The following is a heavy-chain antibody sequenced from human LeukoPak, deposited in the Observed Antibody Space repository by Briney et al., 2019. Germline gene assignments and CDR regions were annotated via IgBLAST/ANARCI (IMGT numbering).Heavy chain of an antibody. Sequence: SETLSLTCTVSGGSLRNYYWGWILQPPGKGLEWIGYIYYSGSTNYNPSLKSRVTISVDTSRNQFSLKLSSVTAADTAVYFCARLLPAVAGTSYFPHWGQGTLVTVSS. CDR1: GGSLRNYY. D-gene: IGHD6-19*01. V-gene: IGHV4-59*08. CDR3: ARLLPAVAGTSYFPH. J-gene: IGHJ1*01. CDR2: IYYSGST.